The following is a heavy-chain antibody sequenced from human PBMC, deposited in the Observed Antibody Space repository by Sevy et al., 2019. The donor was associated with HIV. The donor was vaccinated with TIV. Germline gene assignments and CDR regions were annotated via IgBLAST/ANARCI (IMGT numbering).Heavy chain of an antibody. J-gene: IGHJ4*02. CDR1: GFTFSSYA. V-gene: IGHV3-23*01. CDR3: AKVERGYYYVSGGIDY. Sequence: GGSLRLSCAASGFTFSSYAMSWVRQAPGKGLEWVSTISGSGGSTYYADSVKGRFTISRDNSKNTLYLQMNSLRAEDTAVYFCAKVERGYYYVSGGIDYWGQGTLVTVSS. D-gene: IGHD3-10*02. CDR2: ISGSGGST.